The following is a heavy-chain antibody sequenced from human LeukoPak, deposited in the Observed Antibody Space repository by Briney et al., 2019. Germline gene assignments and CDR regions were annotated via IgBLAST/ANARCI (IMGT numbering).Heavy chain of an antibody. CDR1: GYTLTELS. V-gene: IGHV1-24*01. CDR2: FDPEYGET. J-gene: IGHJ4*02. D-gene: IGHD5-18*01. CDR3: ARGPDTAEDY. Sequence: GASVKVSCKVSGYTLTELSMHWVRQAPGKGLEWMGGFDPEYGETIYAQKFQGRVTMTRDTSISTACMELSRLRSDDTAVYYCARGPDTAEDYWGQGTLVTVSS.